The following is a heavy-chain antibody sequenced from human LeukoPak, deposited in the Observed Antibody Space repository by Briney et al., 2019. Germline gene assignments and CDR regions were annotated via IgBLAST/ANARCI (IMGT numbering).Heavy chain of an antibody. CDR3: ARVVDIVVVPAASDFDY. CDR1: GFTFSSYG. Sequence: GRSLRLSCAASGFTFSSYGMHWVRQAPGKGLEWVAVISYDGSNKYYADSVKGRFTISRDNAKNSLYLQMNSLRAEDTAAYYCARVVDIVVVPAASDFDYWGQGTLVTVSS. V-gene: IGHV3-30*03. CDR2: ISYDGSNK. J-gene: IGHJ4*02. D-gene: IGHD2-2*03.